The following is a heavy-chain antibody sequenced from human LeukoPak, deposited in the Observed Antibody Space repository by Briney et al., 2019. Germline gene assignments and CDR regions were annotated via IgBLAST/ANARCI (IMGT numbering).Heavy chain of an antibody. V-gene: IGHV4-4*02. J-gene: IGHJ4*02. Sequence: PSGTLSLTCAVSGGSIKSNNWWSWVRQPPGKGLEWIGEIYHSGSTNYNPSLKSRVTISVDTSKNQFSLKLSSVTAADTAVYYSASVSSGWSGADYWAREPWSPSPQ. CDR1: GGSIKSNNW. CDR2: IYHSGST. CDR3: ASVSSGWSGADY. D-gene: IGHD6-19*01.